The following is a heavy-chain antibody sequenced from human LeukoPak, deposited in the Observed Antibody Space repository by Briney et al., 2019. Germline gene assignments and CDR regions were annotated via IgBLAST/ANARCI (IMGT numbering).Heavy chain of an antibody. CDR2: ISWDGGST. J-gene: IGHJ6*03. D-gene: IGHD3-10*01. V-gene: IGHV3-43D*04. CDR1: GFTLEDSA. Sequence: PGGSLRLSCAASGFTLEDSAIHWVRQAPGRGLGWVSLISWDGGSTYYADSVKGRFTISRDNSKNSLYLQMNSLRAEDTALYYCAKAGRPPSSRYYYYYMDVWGKGTTVTVSS. CDR3: AKAGRPPSSRYYYYYMDV.